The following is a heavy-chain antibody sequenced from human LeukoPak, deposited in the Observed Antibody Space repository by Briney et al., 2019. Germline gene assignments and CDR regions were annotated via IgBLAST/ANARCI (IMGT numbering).Heavy chain of an antibody. CDR3: AKEREDTYYYMDV. V-gene: IGHV3-23*01. Sequence: GGSLRLSCEASGFTFSSYAMSWVRQAPEKGLEWVSSISGSGGSTYYADSVRGRFTISRDNSENTLYLQMNSLRAEDTAVFYCAKEREDTYYYMDVWGKGTTVTVSS. CDR2: ISGSGGST. D-gene: IGHD5-18*01. J-gene: IGHJ6*03. CDR1: GFTFSSYA.